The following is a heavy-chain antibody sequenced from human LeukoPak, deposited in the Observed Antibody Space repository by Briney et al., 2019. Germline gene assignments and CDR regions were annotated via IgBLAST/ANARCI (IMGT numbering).Heavy chain of an antibody. CDR2: ISSSSSYI. CDR3: ARDKFKEQLVTFTYYYYMDV. Sequence: GGSLRLSCAASGFTFNSYGMHWVRQAPGKGLEWVSSISSSSSYIYYADSVKGRFTISRDNAKNSLYLQMNSLRAEDTAVYYCARDKFKEQLVTFTYYYYMDVWGKGTTVTVSS. V-gene: IGHV3-21*01. D-gene: IGHD6-13*01. CDR1: GFTFNSYG. J-gene: IGHJ6*03.